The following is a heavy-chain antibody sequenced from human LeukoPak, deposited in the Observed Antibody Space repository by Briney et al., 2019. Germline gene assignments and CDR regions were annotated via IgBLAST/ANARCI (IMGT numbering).Heavy chain of an antibody. D-gene: IGHD5-24*01. CDR1: GFTVSSNY. J-gene: IGHJ4*02. CDR2: IYSGGST. V-gene: IGHV3-66*01. CDR3: ARTIRDGSAYFDY. Sequence: PGGSLRLSCAASGFTVSSNYMSWVRQAPGKGLEWVSVIYSGGSTYYADSVKGRFTISRDNSKNTLYLQMNSLRAEDTAVYYCARTIRDGSAYFDYWGQGTLVTVSS.